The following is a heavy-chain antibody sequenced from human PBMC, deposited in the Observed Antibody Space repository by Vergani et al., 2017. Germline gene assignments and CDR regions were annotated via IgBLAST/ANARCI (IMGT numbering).Heavy chain of an antibody. D-gene: IGHD6-6*01. CDR1: GLTSAGYA. Sequence: EVQLEESGGGLVLPGRSLRLSCVASGLTSAGYAMHWVRPAPGKGLEWVSGISWNSNSICYADSAKGRFTISRDNAKNSLYLQMNSRRAEDTALYYCAKDLGTSSGGGWFDPWGQGTLVTVSS. CDR3: AKDLGTSSGGGWFDP. V-gene: IGHV3-9*02. CDR2: ISWNSNSI. J-gene: IGHJ5*02.